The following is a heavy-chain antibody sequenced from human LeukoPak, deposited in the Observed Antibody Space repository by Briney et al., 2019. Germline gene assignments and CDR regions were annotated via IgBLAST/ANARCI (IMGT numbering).Heavy chain of an antibody. CDR3: ASHSDGSGWYGEGLDY. CDR2: IYYSGST. J-gene: IGHJ4*02. V-gene: IGHV4-61*01. CDR1: GGSLSSGSYY. Sequence: SETLSLTCTVSGGSLSSGSYYWRWIRQPPGKGLEWIVYIYYSGSTNYNPSLKSRITISVDTSKNQFSLKLSSVNAADTAVYHCASHSDGSGWYGEGLDYWGQGTLVTVSS. D-gene: IGHD6-19*01.